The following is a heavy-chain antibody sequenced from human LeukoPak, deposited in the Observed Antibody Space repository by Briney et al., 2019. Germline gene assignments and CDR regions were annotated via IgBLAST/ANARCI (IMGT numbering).Heavy chain of an antibody. J-gene: IGHJ6*04. CDR3: ARPYSGYDYGMDV. Sequence: GPSVKVPCKASGYTFTGYDMHWVPQSPDQGLEWMGWINPNSGATNYAQTFQGRVTMTRDTSISTAYMELSRLRSDDTAVYYCARPYSGYDYGMDVWGKGTTVTVSS. V-gene: IGHV1-2*02. CDR1: GYTFTGYD. D-gene: IGHD5-12*01. CDR2: INPNSGAT.